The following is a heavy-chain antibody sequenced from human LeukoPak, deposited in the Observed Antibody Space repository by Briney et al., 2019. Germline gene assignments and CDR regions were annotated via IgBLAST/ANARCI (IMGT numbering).Heavy chain of an antibody. CDR2: IYGDGRT. CDR3: ARGRGLGVVSPYFDY. J-gene: IGHJ4*02. D-gene: IGHD3-3*01. CDR1: GFSLSNNY. Sequence: GGSLRLSCVVSGFSLSNNYIIWVRQAPGNGLERVSVIYGDGRTSHSASVRGRFTISRDNSKNIVSLQMNSLRGEDTAVYYCARGRGLGVVSPYFDYWGQGTLVTVSS. V-gene: IGHV3-53*01.